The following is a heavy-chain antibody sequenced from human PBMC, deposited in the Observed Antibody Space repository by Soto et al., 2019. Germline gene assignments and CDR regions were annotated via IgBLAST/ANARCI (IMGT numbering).Heavy chain of an antibody. CDR1: GFTFSDYA. CDR2: ISYDGSNK. J-gene: IGHJ3*02. V-gene: IGHV3-30-3*01. D-gene: IGHD3-16*01. Sequence: QVQLVESGGGVVQPGRSLRLSCAGSGFTFSDYAMHWVRQAPGKGLEWVAVISYDGSNKYYADSVQGRFTISRDNSQNTLYLQMNSLRPEDTAVYYCASEGGNDALDIWGQGTMVTVSS. CDR3: ASEGGNDALDI.